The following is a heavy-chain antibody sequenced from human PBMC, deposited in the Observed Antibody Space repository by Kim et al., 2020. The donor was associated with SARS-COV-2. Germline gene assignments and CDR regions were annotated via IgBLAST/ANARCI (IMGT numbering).Heavy chain of an antibody. V-gene: IGHV3-30*18. Sequence: GGSLRLSCAASGFTFSSYGMHWVRQAPGKGLEWVAVISYDGSNKYYADSVKGRFTISRDNSKNTLYLQMNSLRAEDTAVYYCAKIVYGDYDPYYYYYGMDVWGQGTTVTVSS. CDR1: GFTFSSYG. D-gene: IGHD4-17*01. J-gene: IGHJ6*02. CDR2: ISYDGSNK. CDR3: AKIVYGDYDPYYYYYGMDV.